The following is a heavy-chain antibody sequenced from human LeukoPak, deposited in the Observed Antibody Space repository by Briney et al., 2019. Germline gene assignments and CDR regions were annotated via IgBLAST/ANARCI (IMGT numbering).Heavy chain of an antibody. D-gene: IGHD3-10*01. CDR1: GGSISTYY. Sequence: SETLSLTCYVSGGSISTYYWSWIRQTPGKGLEWIGHIYYSGSTNYNPSLKSRVTISVDTSKNQFSLKLSSVTAADTAVYYCARDRGLLWFGELLPDYYYYGMDVWGQGTTVTVSS. CDR3: ARDRGLLWFGELLPDYYYYGMDV. V-gene: IGHV4-59*01. J-gene: IGHJ6*02. CDR2: IYYSGST.